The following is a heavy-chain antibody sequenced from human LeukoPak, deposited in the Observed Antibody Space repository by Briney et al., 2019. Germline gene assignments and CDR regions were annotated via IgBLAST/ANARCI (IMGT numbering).Heavy chain of an antibody. D-gene: IGHD4-11*01. CDR2: IYYSGST. V-gene: IGHV4-59*01. CDR1: GDSISSYY. Sequence: PSETLSLTGTVSGDSISSYYWSWIRQPPGKGLEWRGYIYYSGSTNYNPSLKSRVTISVDTSKNQFSLKVRSVTAADTAVYYCARGVYRVYWYFDLWGRGTLVTVSS. CDR3: ARGVYRVYWYFDL. J-gene: IGHJ2*01.